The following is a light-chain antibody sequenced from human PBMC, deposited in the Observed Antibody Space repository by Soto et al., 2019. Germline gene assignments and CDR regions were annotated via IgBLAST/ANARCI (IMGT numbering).Light chain of an antibody. CDR3: ETWRTEIRG. CDR1: SGHNSYA. J-gene: IGLJ3*02. V-gene: IGLV4-69*01. Sequence: QSVLTQPPSASASLGASVKLTCTLSSGHNSYAIAWHQQQPEKGPRYLMKLNSDGSHSKGDGIPDRFSGSSSGAERYPTISRLQPEDEADYSCETWRTEIRGLAGGPKLTVL. CDR2: LNSDGSH.